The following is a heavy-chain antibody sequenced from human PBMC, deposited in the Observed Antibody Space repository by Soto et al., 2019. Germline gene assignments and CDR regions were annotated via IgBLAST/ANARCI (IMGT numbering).Heavy chain of an antibody. D-gene: IGHD3-16*01. CDR2: LYQGLSI. J-gene: IGHJ4*02. CDR3: ARHGGYYFDY. V-gene: IGHV4-34*01. CDR1: SGSFSGYY. Sequence: PSETLSLTCAVYSGSFSGYYWSWIRQPPGKGLEWIGELYQGLSIIYNPSLGSRVTISGDSSKNQFSLKLRSVTAADTAVYYCARHGGYYFDYWGQGTLVTVSS.